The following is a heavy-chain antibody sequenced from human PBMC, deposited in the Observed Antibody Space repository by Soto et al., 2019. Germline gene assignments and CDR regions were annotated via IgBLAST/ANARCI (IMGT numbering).Heavy chain of an antibody. D-gene: IGHD3-16*02. CDR3: AKALGELSPESFDY. CDR2: MSYDGNNQ. CDR1: GFTISRYA. Sequence: GGSLRLSCAASGFTISRYAMHWVRQAPGKGLEWVAIMSYDGNNQYYADSVKGRFTISRDNFKNTLHLQMNSLRAEDTAVYYCAKALGELSPESFDYWGQGILVTVSS. J-gene: IGHJ4*02. V-gene: IGHV3-30*18.